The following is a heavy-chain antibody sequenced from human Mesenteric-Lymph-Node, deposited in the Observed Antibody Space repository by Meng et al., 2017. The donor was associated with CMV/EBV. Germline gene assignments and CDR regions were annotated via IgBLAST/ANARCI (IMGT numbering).Heavy chain of an antibody. D-gene: IGHD3-3*01. CDR1: GGSIVASDYY. J-gene: IGHJ4*02. Sequence: SETLSLTCTVSGGSIVASDYYWGWIRQPPGEGLEWIGSRTYSGTAYSTASLKSRVTISIDTSKNQFSLKLTTVTAADTGVYYCAKANAGMVIDNWGQGTLVTVSS. CDR2: RTYSGTA. V-gene: IGHV4-39*01. CDR3: AKANAGMVIDN.